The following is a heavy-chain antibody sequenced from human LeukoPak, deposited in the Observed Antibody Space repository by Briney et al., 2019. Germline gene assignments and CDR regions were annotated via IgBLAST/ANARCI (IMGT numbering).Heavy chain of an antibody. CDR3: ARFNYGSGSRHLYYYYGMDV. V-gene: IGHV3-30-3*01. D-gene: IGHD3-10*01. CDR2: ISYDGSNK. Sequence: NSYAIQWLRQDPDKELEGVAVISYDGSNKYYADSVKGRFTISRDNSKNTLYLQMNSLRAEDTAVYYCARFNYGSGSRHLYYYYGMDVWRQGTTVTVSS. CDR1: NSYA. J-gene: IGHJ6*02.